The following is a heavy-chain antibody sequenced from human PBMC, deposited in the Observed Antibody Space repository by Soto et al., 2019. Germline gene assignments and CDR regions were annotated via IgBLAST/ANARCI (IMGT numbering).Heavy chain of an antibody. CDR2: ISASGDST. CDR3: AKSRIGYCKNNTCAGGTYSDN. Sequence: EVQLLESGGGLVQPGGSLRLSCAASGFTFSSYAMNWVRQAPGKGLEWVSGISASGDSTYYADSVKGRFTISSDNSKNMLYLQMSNLRAEDTAVYYCAKSRIGYCKNNTCAGGTYSDNWGQGTLVTVSS. D-gene: IGHD2-15*01. J-gene: IGHJ4*02. V-gene: IGHV3-23*01. CDR1: GFTFSSYA.